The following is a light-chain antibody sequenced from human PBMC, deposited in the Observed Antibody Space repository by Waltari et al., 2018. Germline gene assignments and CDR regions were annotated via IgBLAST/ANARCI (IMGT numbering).Light chain of an antibody. Sequence: ENVLTQSPGTLSLSPGERATLSCRASQSVSNNYLAWYQAKPGQPPRLLLYGVSLRATGIPDRFSGGGSGTDFTLTISRLEPEDSAVYYCQQYGGSPKYTFGQGTKLEIK. CDR3: QQYGGSPKYT. CDR2: GVS. J-gene: IGKJ2*01. V-gene: IGKV3-20*01. CDR1: QSVSNNY.